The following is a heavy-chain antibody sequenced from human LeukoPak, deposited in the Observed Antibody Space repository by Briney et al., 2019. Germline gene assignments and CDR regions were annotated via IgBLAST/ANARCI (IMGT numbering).Heavy chain of an antibody. Sequence: GGSLRLSCAASGFTFSDYTMNWVRQAPGKGLEWVSSISGGSRSIHYVDSVKGRFTISRDNAKNSLYLQMNSLRAKDTAVYYCARDYFYCGGDCFVDYWGQGTLVTVSS. J-gene: IGHJ4*02. CDR1: GFTFSDYT. CDR3: ARDYFYCGGDCFVDY. CDR2: ISGGSRSI. V-gene: IGHV3-21*01. D-gene: IGHD2-21*02.